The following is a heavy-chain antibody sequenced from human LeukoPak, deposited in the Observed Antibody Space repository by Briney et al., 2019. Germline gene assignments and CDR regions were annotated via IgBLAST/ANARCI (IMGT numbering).Heavy chain of an antibody. CDR3: ARHSSRYCSGGSCYFPFFDNWFDP. D-gene: IGHD2-15*01. J-gene: IGHJ5*02. CDR2: IYYSGST. Sequence: SETLSLTCTVSGGSISSSSYYWGWIRQPPGKGLEWIGSIYYSGSTYYNPSLKRRVTISVDTSKNQFSLKLSSVTAADTAVYYCARHSSRYCSGGSCYFPFFDNWFDPWGQGTLVTVSS. V-gene: IGHV4-39*01. CDR1: GGSISSSSYY.